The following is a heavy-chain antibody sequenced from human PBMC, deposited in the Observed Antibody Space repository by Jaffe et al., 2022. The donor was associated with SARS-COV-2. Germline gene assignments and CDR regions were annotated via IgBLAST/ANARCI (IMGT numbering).Heavy chain of an antibody. Sequence: QVQLVESGGGVVQPGRSLRLSCAASGFTFSSYAMHWVRQAPGKGLEWVAVISYDGSNKYYADSVKGRFTISRDNSKNTLYLQMNSLRAEDTAVYYCATLYGGNPRDYFDYWGQGTLVTVSS. J-gene: IGHJ4*02. D-gene: IGHD2-15*01. V-gene: IGHV3-30*04. CDR1: GFTFSSYA. CDR2: ISYDGSNK. CDR3: ATLYGGNPRDYFDY.